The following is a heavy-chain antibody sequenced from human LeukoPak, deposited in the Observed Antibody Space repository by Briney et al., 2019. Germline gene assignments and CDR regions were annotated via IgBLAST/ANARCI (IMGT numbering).Heavy chain of an antibody. CDR1: GYTFTGYY. D-gene: IGHD6-13*01. J-gene: IGHJ6*02. Sequence: ASVKVSCKASGYTFTGYYMHWVRQAPGQGLEWMGWINPNSGGTNYAQKFQGRVTMTRDTSISTDYMELSRLRSDDTAVYYCAREGSSWYGDAYYYYGMDVWGQGTTVTVSS. CDR2: INPNSGGT. CDR3: AREGSSWYGDAYYYYGMDV. V-gene: IGHV1-2*02.